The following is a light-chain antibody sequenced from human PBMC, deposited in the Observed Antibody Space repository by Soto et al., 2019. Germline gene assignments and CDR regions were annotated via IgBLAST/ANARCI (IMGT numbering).Light chain of an antibody. J-gene: IGKJ1*01. V-gene: IGKV3-15*01. Sequence: EIVMTQSPATLSMSPGERATLSCRASQNIKDYLAWFQQKPGQAPRLLIYCASTRATASPARFSGSGSGTEFTLSISSLQSEDFAVYYCQQYNTWPRTFGQGTKVETK. CDR1: QNIKDY. CDR3: QQYNTWPRT. CDR2: CAS.